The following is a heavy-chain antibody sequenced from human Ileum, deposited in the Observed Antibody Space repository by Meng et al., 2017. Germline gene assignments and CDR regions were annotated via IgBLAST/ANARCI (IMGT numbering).Heavy chain of an antibody. CDR3: ARHLGRSFDY. CDR1: GFTSSNYG. V-gene: IGHV4-4*02. D-gene: IGHD3-16*01. CDR2: IYYSGGT. Sequence: GQLVGPGGGVVQPGRSLSLSCAASGFTSSNYGMQWVRQAPGKGLEWIGEIYYSGGTKYNPSLKSRVTISGDTSKNQFSLKLTSVTAADTAVYYCARHLGRSFDYWGQGTLVTVSS. J-gene: IGHJ4*02.